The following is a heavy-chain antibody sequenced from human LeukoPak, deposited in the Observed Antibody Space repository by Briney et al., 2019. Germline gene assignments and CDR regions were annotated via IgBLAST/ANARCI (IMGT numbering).Heavy chain of an antibody. D-gene: IGHD1-26*01. Sequence: GGSLRLSCAASGFTFSSYAMHWVRQAPGKGLEYVSAITTNGDKTYYGNSVKGRFTISRDNSKNTLYLQMGSLRIEDMAVYYCARGGATTLFGYRGQGTLVTVSS. CDR1: GFTFSSYA. J-gene: IGHJ4*02. CDR3: ARGGATTLFGY. CDR2: ITTNGDKT. V-gene: IGHV3-64*01.